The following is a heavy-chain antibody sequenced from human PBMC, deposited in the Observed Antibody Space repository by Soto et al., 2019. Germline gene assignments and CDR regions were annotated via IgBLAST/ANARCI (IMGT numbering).Heavy chain of an antibody. CDR1: GFTVSNNY. V-gene: IGHV3-21*01. D-gene: IGHD6-19*01. CDR3: ARAGGYSSTSTHQTAYDMDV. J-gene: IGHJ6*02. Sequence: GGSLRLSCASSGFTVSNNYMNWVRQAPGKGLEWVSSISSFSNYMYYTDTAKGRFTISRDNARNSLYLQMNSLRAEDTAVYYCARAGGYSSTSTHQTAYDMDVWGQGTTVTVSS. CDR2: ISSFSNYM.